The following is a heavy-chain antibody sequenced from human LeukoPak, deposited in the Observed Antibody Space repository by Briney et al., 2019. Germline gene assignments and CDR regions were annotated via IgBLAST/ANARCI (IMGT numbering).Heavy chain of an antibody. CDR2: IYYSGST. J-gene: IGHJ6*01. CDR1: GGSISSYY. D-gene: IGHD4-17*01. CDR3: ARGGLDYGDYVGYGMDV. V-gene: IGHV4-59*01. Sequence: SETLSLTCTVSGGSISSYYWSWIRQPPGKGLEWIGYIYYSGSTNYSPSLKSRVTISVDTSKNQFSLKLSSVTAADTAVYYCARGGLDYGDYVGYGMDVWGQGTTVTVSS.